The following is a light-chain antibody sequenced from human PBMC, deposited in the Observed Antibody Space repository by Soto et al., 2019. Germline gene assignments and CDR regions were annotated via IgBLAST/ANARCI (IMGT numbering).Light chain of an antibody. Sequence: DIQLTQSPTSLSASVGDRVTVSCQASQAISNYLNWYQQKPGKAPKLLIFDASNLEAGVPSRFSGSGSGTDFTFTISSLQPEDIATYYCQQYENFPLTFGGRAKVDIK. CDR1: QAISNY. J-gene: IGKJ4*01. CDR3: QQYENFPLT. CDR2: DAS. V-gene: IGKV1-33*01.